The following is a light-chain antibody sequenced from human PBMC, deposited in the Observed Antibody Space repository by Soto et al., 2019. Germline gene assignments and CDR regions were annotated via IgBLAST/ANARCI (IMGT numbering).Light chain of an antibody. V-gene: IGLV1-44*01. CDR2: NNN. CDR3: AAWDDSLDGDVV. J-gene: IGLJ7*01. CDR1: SSNIGSNT. Sequence: QSVLTQPPSASGTPGQRVTISCSGSSSNIGSNTVSWFQQLPGRAPNILLYNNNHRPSAVPDRFSAAKSGTSASLAISGLQSEDEADYYCAAWDDSLDGDVVFGGGTQLTVL.